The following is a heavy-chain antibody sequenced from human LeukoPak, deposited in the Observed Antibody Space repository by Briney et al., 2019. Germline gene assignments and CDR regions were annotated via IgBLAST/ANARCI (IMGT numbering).Heavy chain of an antibody. Sequence: GMSLGLSCAASGFTFSPYGMRWVRQAPGKGLEWVAVIWHDGSKFYVDSVKGRFTISRDNSKNTLYLQMNSLRTEDTAVCYCGRAITYYYDSSGYSLFDYWGQGTLVTVSS. V-gene: IGHV3-33*01. CDR1: GFTFSPYG. J-gene: IGHJ4*02. D-gene: IGHD3-22*01. CDR3: GRAITYYYDSSGYSLFDY. CDR2: IWHDGSK.